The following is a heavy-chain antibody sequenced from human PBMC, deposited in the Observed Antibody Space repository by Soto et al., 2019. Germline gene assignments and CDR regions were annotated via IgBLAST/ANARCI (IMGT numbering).Heavy chain of an antibody. J-gene: IGHJ4*02. Sequence: ASVKVSCKASGYTFTSYGISWVRQAPGQGLEWMGWISAYNGNTNYAQKLQGRVTMTTDTSTSTAYMELRSLRSDDTAVYYCARPSPTCSSTSCYTSIGYWGQGTLVTVSS. CDR2: ISAYNGNT. V-gene: IGHV1-18*01. CDR1: GYTFTSYG. CDR3: ARPSPTCSSTSCYTSIGY. D-gene: IGHD2-2*02.